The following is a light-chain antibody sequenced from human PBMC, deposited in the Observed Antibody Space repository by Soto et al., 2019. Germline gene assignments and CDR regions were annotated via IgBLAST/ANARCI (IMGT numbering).Light chain of an antibody. CDR3: QQYNKWPRT. J-gene: IGKJ1*01. V-gene: IGKV3-15*01. CDR2: GAS. CDR1: QSLSSD. Sequence: IVMTHSPATLSVSPGERATLSCRASQSLSSDLAWYQQKVGQAPRLLIYGASTRATGIPARYSGSGSGTEFNFTISSLQSEDFAVYYCQQYNKWPRTFGQGTKV.